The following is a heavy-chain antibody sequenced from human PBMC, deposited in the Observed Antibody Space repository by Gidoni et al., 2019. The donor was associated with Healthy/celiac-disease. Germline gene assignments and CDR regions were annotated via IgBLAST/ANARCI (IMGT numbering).Heavy chain of an antibody. CDR3: ATGTEWFGEPSWFDP. CDR1: GYNLTELS. CDR2: FDPEDGET. V-gene: IGHV1-24*01. Sequence: QVQLVQSGAEVTKPGASVKVTCKVSGYNLTELSMHWVLQAPGKGLEWMGGFDPEDGETIYAQKLQVRVTMTEDTSTDTAYMELSSLRSDDPIVYYCATGTEWFGEPSWFDPWGQGTLVTVSS. J-gene: IGHJ5*02. D-gene: IGHD3-10*01.